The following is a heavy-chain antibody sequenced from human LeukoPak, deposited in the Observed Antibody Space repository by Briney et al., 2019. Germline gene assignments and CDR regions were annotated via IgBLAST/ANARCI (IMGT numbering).Heavy chain of an antibody. D-gene: IGHD6-19*01. CDR3: ALLAYSGIAVTVDAFDI. CDR1: GFTFDCCG. CDR2: IRNVGNDK. V-gene: IGHV3-30*02. J-gene: IGHJ3*02. Sequence: GGSLTLSCAASGFTFDCCGMHWVRQAPGKGLEWVAFIRNVGNDKYYADSVKGRFTTSRDNSRNTVYLQMTSLRAEDTAVYYCALLAYSGIAVTVDAFDIWGQGTMVTVSS.